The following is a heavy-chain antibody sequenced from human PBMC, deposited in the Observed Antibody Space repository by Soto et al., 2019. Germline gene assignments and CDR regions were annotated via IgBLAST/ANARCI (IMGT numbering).Heavy chain of an antibody. CDR3: ANQYSSSWYYFDY. CDR1: GFTFSSYA. J-gene: IGHJ4*02. CDR2: ISGSGGST. Sequence: LRLSCAASGFTFSSYAMSWVRQAPGKGLEWVSAISGSGGSTYYADSVKGRFTISRDNSKNTLYLQMNSLRAEDTAVYYCANQYSSSWYYFDYWGQGTLVTVSS. V-gene: IGHV3-23*01. D-gene: IGHD6-13*01.